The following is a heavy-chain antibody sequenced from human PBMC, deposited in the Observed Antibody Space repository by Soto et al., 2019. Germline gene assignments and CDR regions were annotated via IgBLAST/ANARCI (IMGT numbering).Heavy chain of an antibody. CDR2: ISGSGGST. Sequence: GGSLRLSCAASGFTFSDYAMSWVRQAPGKGLEWVSAISGSGGSTYYADSVKGRFTISRDNSKNTLYLQMNSLRADDTAIYYCAKDTVMATTVFDYWGQGTLVTVSS. CDR3: AKDTVMATTVFDY. CDR1: GFTFSDYA. J-gene: IGHJ4*02. V-gene: IGHV3-23*01. D-gene: IGHD1-1*01.